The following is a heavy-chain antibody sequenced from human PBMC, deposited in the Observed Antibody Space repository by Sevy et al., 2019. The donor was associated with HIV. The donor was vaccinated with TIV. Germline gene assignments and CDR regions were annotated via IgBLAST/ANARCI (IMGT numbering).Heavy chain of an antibody. CDR3: ARDWTSYCGGDGYSDY. J-gene: IGHJ4*02. CDR1: GFTFSSYG. CDR2: IWYDGSTK. V-gene: IGHV3-33*01. D-gene: IGHD2-21*02. Sequence: WGSLRLSCAASGFTFSSYGMHWVRQAPGKGLEWVAVIWYDGSTKYYADSVKGRFTISRDNSKNTPYLQMNSLGAEDTAVYYGARDWTSYCGGDGYSDYWGQGTLVTVSS.